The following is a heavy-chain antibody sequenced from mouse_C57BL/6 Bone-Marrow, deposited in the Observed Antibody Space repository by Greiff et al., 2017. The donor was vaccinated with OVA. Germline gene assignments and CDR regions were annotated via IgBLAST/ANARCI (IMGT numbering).Heavy chain of an antibody. D-gene: IGHD2-13*01. Sequence: VQLQQSGPELVKPGDSVKISCKASGYSFTGSFMNWVMQSHGKSLEWIGRINPYNGDTFYNQKFKGKATLTVDKSSSTAHMELRSLTSEDSAVYYCARSGLLDYWGQGTTLTVSS. J-gene: IGHJ2*01. V-gene: IGHV1-20*01. CDR3: ARSGLLDY. CDR1: GYSFTGSF. CDR2: INPYNGDT.